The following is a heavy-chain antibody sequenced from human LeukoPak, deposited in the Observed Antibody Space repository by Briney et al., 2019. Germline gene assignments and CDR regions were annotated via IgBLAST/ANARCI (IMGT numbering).Heavy chain of an antibody. J-gene: IGHJ6*03. D-gene: IGHD6-19*01. CDR1: GYRFTNYW. CDR3: ARGSAEDYYYYYMDV. CDR2: IYPGDSDT. V-gene: IGHV5-51*01. Sequence: GESLKISCKGSGYRFTNYWIGWVRQMPGKGLEWMGIIYPGDSDTRYSPSFQGQVTISADKSISTAYLQWSSLKASDTAMYYCARGSAEDYYYYYMDVWGKGTTVTVSS.